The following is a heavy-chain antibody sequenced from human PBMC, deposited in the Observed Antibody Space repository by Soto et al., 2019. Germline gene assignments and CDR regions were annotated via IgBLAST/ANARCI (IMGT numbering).Heavy chain of an antibody. CDR1: GGSVSSGSYY. Sequence: SETLSLTCTVSGGSVSSGSYYWSWIRQPPGKGQEWIGNIYNSGSTNYNPSLKSRVTISVDKSKNQFSLKLSSVTAADTAVYYCALGGEAVAGPDYYYYYGMDVWGQGTTVTVSS. CDR3: ALGGEAVAGPDYYYYYGMDV. CDR2: IYNSGST. V-gene: IGHV4-61*01. D-gene: IGHD6-19*01. J-gene: IGHJ6*02.